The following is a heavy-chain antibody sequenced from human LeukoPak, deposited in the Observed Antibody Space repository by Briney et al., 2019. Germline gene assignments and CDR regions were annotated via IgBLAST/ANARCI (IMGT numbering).Heavy chain of an antibody. CDR1: GYTITSYG. Sequence: ASVKVSCKASGYTITSYGISWVRQAPGQGLEWMGWLSAYNGNTNYAQKLQGRVDMTTDTSTSTAYMELRSLRSDDTAVYYCARGAYSYGPKYYYYGMDVWGHGTTVTVSS. V-gene: IGHV1-18*01. CDR2: LSAYNGNT. D-gene: IGHD5-18*01. J-gene: IGHJ6*02. CDR3: ARGAYSYGPKYYYYGMDV.